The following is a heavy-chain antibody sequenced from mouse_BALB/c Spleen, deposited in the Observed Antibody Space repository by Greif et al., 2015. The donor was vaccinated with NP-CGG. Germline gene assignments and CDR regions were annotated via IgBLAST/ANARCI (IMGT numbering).Heavy chain of an antibody. J-gene: IGHJ1*01. CDR1: GYAFTGSN. D-gene: IGHD1-1*01. Sequence: EVKLQESGPELVKPGASVKVSCKASGYAFTGSNMYWVKQSHGKSLEWIGYIDPYNGGTTYNQKFKGKATLTVDKSSSTPYMQLNSLTSEGSAVFYCSRDKIVGYFDGWVAGTSVTVSS. V-gene: IGHV1S135*01. CDR2: IDPYNGGT. CDR3: SRDKIVGYFDG.